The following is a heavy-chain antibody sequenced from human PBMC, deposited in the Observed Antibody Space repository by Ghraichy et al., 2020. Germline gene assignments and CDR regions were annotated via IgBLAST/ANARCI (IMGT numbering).Heavy chain of an antibody. CDR2: ISSSGSTI. D-gene: IGHD4-17*01. Sequence: GGSLRLSCAASGFTFSDYYMSWIRQAPGKGLEWVSYISSSGSTIYYADSVKGRFTISRDNAKNSLYLQMNSLRAEDTAVYYCARTVNDYGDLYYFDYWGQGTLVTVSS. CDR3: ARTVNDYGDLYYFDY. J-gene: IGHJ4*02. CDR1: GFTFSDYY. V-gene: IGHV3-11*01.